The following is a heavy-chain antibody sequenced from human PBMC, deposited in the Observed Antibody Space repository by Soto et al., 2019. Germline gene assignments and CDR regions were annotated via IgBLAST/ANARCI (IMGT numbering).Heavy chain of an antibody. CDR2: INAGNGNT. CDR1: EYTFTSYV. J-gene: IGHJ4*02. Sequence: ASVKVSCKASEYTFTSYVMHWVRQAPGQSLEWMGWINAGNGNTKYSQKFQDRVTITRDTSASTAYMDLSSLRSEGTAVYYCARELQGLYYFDYWGQGTLVTVSS. D-gene: IGHD4-4*01. CDR3: ARELQGLYYFDY. V-gene: IGHV1-3*01.